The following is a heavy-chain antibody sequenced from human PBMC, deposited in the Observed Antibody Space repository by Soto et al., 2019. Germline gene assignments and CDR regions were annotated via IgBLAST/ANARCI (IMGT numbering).Heavy chain of an antibody. CDR2: ISTFNGKT. Sequence: QVQLVQSGGDVKTPGASVKVSCTTFRYTFTSHGIAWVRQAPGQGLEWMGWISTFNGKTDYAQKCQGRVTMTADTLTSTVHMEVRSLSSDDTAVYYCARLLTEGATFREDAFDLWGQGTKVTVSS. J-gene: IGHJ3*01. CDR3: ARLLTEGATFREDAFDL. V-gene: IGHV1-18*01. CDR1: RYTFTSHG. D-gene: IGHD1-26*01.